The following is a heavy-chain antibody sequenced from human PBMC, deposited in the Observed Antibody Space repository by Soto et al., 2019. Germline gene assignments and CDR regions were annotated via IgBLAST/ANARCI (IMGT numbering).Heavy chain of an antibody. CDR2: IRSKTNSYAT. D-gene: IGHD6-19*01. Sequence: GGSLRLSCAASGFTFGGSAMHWVRHASGKGLEWVGHIRSKTNSYATAYAESVKGRFTISRDDSMNTAYLQMNSLKTEDTAVYFCTRQTDAVQWLVVPTDYNFDYWGQGTLVTVSA. CDR3: TRQTDAVQWLVVPTDYNFDY. J-gene: IGHJ4*02. CDR1: GFTFGGSA. V-gene: IGHV3-73*01.